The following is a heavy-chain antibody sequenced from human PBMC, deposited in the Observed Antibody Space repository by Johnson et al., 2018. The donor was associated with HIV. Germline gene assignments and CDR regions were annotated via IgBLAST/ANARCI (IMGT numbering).Heavy chain of an antibody. CDR2: ISYDGSNK. CDR1: GFTFSNYA. Sequence: QVQLVESGGGVVQPGGSLRLSCATSGFTFSNYAMHWVRQAPGKGLEWVAIISYDGSNKYYAYSVKGRFTISRDNSKNTLYLQMNSLRAEDTAVYYCARAVYSSSSSCAFDIWGQGTMVTVSS. J-gene: IGHJ3*02. D-gene: IGHD6-6*01. CDR3: ARAVYSSSSSCAFDI. V-gene: IGHV3-30*04.